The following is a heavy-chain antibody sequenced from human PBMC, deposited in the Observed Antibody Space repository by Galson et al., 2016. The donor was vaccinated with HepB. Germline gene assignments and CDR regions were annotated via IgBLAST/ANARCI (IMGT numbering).Heavy chain of an antibody. D-gene: IGHD2-21*01. CDR3: ARGGGYYYFDY. Sequence: SLRLYCAASGFTFSSYWMHWVRHAPGKGLVWVSRINSDESNTNYADSVKGRFTISRDNAKNTLYLQMNSLRAEDTAVYYCARGGGYYYFDYWGQGNLVTVSS. CDR2: INSDESNT. J-gene: IGHJ4*02. CDR1: GFTFSSYW. V-gene: IGHV3-74*01.